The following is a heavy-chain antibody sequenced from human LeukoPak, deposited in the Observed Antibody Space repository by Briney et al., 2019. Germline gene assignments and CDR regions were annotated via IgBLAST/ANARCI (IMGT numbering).Heavy chain of an antibody. Sequence: GGSLRLSCAASGFTFSNYDMTWIRQAPGKGLEWVSVINYSGLSTNYADSVKGRFTISRDNSKNTVYLQMTSLRVEDTAVYYCAKDQNWEGGYWGQGTLVTVSS. J-gene: IGHJ4*02. D-gene: IGHD7-27*01. CDR1: GFTFSNYD. CDR2: INYSGLST. CDR3: AKDQNWEGGY. V-gene: IGHV3-23*01.